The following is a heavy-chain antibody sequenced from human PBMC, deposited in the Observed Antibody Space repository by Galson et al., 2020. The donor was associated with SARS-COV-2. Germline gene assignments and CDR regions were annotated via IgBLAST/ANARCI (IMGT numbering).Heavy chain of an antibody. V-gene: IGHV3-74*01. J-gene: IGHJ4*02. Sequence: GESLKISCAASGFTFSSFWMHWVRQAPGKGLVCVSRINTDGSSTFYADSVKGRFTISRDNAKNTLFLQMNSLRAEDTAVYYCVREDYSVNYFDYWGQGTLVTVSS. CDR1: GFTFSSFW. D-gene: IGHD1-26*01. CDR2: INTDGSST. CDR3: VREDYSVNYFDY.